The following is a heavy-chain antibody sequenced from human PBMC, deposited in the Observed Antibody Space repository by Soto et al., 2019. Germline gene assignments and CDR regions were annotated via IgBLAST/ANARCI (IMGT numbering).Heavy chain of an antibody. D-gene: IGHD5-12*01. CDR3: AAPPNRDAYNYGY. CDR1: GLTFSSSA. V-gene: IGHV1-58*01. CDR2: IVVGSGST. Sequence: VASVKVSCKASGLTFSSSAVQWVRQARGQRLEWIGWIVVGSGSTKYAQKFQERVTITRDMSTSTAYMELNSLRSEDTAVYYCAAPPNRDAYNYGYWG. J-gene: IGHJ4*01.